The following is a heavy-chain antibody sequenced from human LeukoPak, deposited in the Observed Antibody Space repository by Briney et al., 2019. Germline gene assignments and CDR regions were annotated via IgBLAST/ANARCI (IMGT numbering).Heavy chain of an antibody. J-gene: IGHJ4*02. Sequence: PSETLSLTCTVSGGSISTYYWNWIRQPPGKGLEWIGYIYHSGSTNYNPSLQSRVTISVDTSKNQFSLNLNSVTAADTAVYYCARAGSGWYAIDYWGQGTLVTVSS. CDR1: GGSISTYY. V-gene: IGHV4-59*01. CDR3: ARAGSGWYAIDY. CDR2: IYHSGST. D-gene: IGHD6-19*01.